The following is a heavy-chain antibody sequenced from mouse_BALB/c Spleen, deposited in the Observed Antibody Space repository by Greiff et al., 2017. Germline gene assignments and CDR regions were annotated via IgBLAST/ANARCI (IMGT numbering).Heavy chain of an antibody. CDR3: ASYPYGGFAY. CDR2: IYPGDGST. J-gene: IGHJ3*01. D-gene: IGHD1-2*01. Sequence: QVQLQQSGPELVKPGALVKISCKASGYTFTSYDINWVKQRPGQGLEWIGWIYPGDGSTKYNEKFKGKATLTADTSSNTAYLQLSSLTSEDTAVYYCASYPYGGFAYWGQGTLVTVSA. V-gene: IGHV1S56*01. CDR1: GYTFTSYD.